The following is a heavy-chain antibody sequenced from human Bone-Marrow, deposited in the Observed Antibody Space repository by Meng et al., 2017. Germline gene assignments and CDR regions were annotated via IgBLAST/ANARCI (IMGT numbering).Heavy chain of an antibody. D-gene: IGHD6-13*01. V-gene: IGHV3-69-1*01. Sequence: GGSLRLSCAASGFTFSDYYMNWVRQAPGKGLEWVSSISSSSTIYYADSVKGRFTISRDNAKNSLYLQMNSLRAEDTAVYYCAREPYSSSWFHAFDIWGQGTMVTVSS. CDR1: GFTFSDYY. CDR2: ISSSSTI. J-gene: IGHJ3*02. CDR3: AREPYSSSWFHAFDI.